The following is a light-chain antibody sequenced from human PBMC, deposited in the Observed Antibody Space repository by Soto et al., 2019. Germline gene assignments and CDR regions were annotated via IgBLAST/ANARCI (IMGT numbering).Light chain of an antibody. V-gene: IGKV3-15*01. CDR2: DAS. CDR3: QQYNNWPPQYT. J-gene: IGKJ2*01. Sequence: ETVMTQSPATLSVSPGERATLSCRASQSVSSNLSWYQQKPGQAPRLLIYDASTRATGIPARCSGSGSGTEFTLTISSLQSEDFAGYYCQQYNNWPPQYTFGQGTKLEIK. CDR1: QSVSSN.